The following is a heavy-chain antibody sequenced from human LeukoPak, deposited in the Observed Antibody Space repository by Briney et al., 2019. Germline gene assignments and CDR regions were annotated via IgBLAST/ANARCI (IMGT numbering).Heavy chain of an antibody. CDR2: INHSGST. CDR1: GGSFSGYY. Sequence: SETLSLTCAVYGGSFSGYYWSWIRQPPGKGLEWIGEINHSGSTNYNPSLKSRVTISVDTSKNQFSLKLSSVTAADTAVYYCARDLGLTGYYSGAFDYWGQGTLVTVSS. D-gene: IGHD3-9*01. CDR3: ARDLGLTGYYSGAFDY. J-gene: IGHJ4*02. V-gene: IGHV4-34*01.